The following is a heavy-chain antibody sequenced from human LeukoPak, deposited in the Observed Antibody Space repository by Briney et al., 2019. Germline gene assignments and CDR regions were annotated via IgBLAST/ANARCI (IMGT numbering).Heavy chain of an antibody. V-gene: IGHV4-39*01. CDR2: ISYSGST. J-gene: IGHJ4*02. Sequence: NTSETLSLTCTVTGGSISSTNYYWGWIRQPPGKGLEWIGSISYSGSTYYNPSLKSRVTIYVDTPKKQISLKLSSVTAADTAVYYCARQVSGTYDYWGQGTLVTVSS. D-gene: IGHD1-1*01. CDR3: ARQVSGTYDY. CDR1: GGSISSTNYY.